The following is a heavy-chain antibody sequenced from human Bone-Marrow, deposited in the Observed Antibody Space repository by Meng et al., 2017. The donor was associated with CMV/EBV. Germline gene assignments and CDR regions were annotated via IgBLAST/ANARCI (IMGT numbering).Heavy chain of an antibody. J-gene: IGHJ6*02. V-gene: IGHV3-30*02. CDR1: GFTFSSYG. Sequence: GESLKISCAASGFTFSSYGMHWVRQAPGKGLEWVAFIRYDGSNKYYADSVKGRFTISRDNSKNTLYLQMNSLRAEDTAVYYCAKDGDFWSGYPRGMDVWGQGTTVPVSS. D-gene: IGHD3-3*01. CDR3: AKDGDFWSGYPRGMDV. CDR2: IRYDGSNK.